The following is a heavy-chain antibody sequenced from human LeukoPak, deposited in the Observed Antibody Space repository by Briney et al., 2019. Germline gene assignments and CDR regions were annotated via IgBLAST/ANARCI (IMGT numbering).Heavy chain of an antibody. D-gene: IGHD2-2*01. CDR3: ARDYCSSTSCYVMDYYYYMDV. CDR1: GFTFSSYW. V-gene: IGHV3-74*01. Sequence: PGGSLRLSCAASGFTFSSYWMHWVRQAPGKGLVWVSRINSDGSSTSYADSVKGRFTISRDNAKNTLYLQMNSLRAEDTAVYYCARDYCSSTSCYVMDYYYYMDVWGKGTTVTVSS. CDR2: INSDGSST. J-gene: IGHJ6*03.